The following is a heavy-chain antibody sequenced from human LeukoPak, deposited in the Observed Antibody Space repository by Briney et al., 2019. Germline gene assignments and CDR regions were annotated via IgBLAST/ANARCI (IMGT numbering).Heavy chain of an antibody. D-gene: IGHD6-13*01. Sequence: PSETLSLTCAVYGGSFSGYYWSWIRQPPGKGLEWIGEINHSGSTNYNPSLKSRVTISVDTCKNQFSLKLSSVTAADTAVYYCARSAKQQDYWGQGTLVTVSS. J-gene: IGHJ4*02. V-gene: IGHV4-34*01. CDR2: INHSGST. CDR3: ARSAKQQDY. CDR1: GGSFSGYY.